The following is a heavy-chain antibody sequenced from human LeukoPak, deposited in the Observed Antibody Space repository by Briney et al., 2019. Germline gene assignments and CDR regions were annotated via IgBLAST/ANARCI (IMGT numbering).Heavy chain of an antibody. CDR2: INHSGGT. J-gene: IGHJ4*02. V-gene: IGHV4-34*01. Sequence: PSGTLSLTCAVYGGSFSNYYWSWIRQPPGKGLEWIGEINHSGGTNYNPSLKSRVTISVDTSKNQFSLKLSSVTAADTAVYYCATRLRWGQGTLVTVSS. CDR1: GGSFSNYY. CDR3: ATRLR.